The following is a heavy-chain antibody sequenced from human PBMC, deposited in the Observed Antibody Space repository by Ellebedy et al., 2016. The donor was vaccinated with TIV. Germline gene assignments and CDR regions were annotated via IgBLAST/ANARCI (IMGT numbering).Heavy chain of an antibody. CDR3: ARDAYDGDIGWFDP. CDR1: GDSVSTDIG. Sequence: LRLSCVISGDSVSTDIGWNWIRPSPSRGLEWLGRTYYRSKWNNDYAVSLKSRITINPDTSKNQFSLKLSSVTAADTAVYYCARDAYDGDIGWFDPWGQGTLVTVSS. D-gene: IGHD2-21*01. J-gene: IGHJ5*02. CDR2: TYYRSKWNN. V-gene: IGHV6-1*01.